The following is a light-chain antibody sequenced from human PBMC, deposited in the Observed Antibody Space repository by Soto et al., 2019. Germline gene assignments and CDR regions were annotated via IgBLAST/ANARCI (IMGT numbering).Light chain of an antibody. Sequence: EIVLTQSPATLSLSPGERATLSCGASQSVSNFLALYQQRPGQAPRLLLYGASNRATGTPARFSGSGSGTDFTLTISSLEPEDSAVYYCQQRSNRLTFGGGTKVDIK. V-gene: IGKV3-11*01. J-gene: IGKJ4*01. CDR3: QQRSNRLT. CDR1: QSVSNF. CDR2: GAS.